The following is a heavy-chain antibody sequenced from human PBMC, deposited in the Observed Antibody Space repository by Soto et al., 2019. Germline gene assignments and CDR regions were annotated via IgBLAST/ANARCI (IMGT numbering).Heavy chain of an antibody. V-gene: IGHV3-74*01. CDR1: GFTFSSYW. D-gene: IGHD6-19*01. J-gene: IGHJ3*02. Sequence: GGSLRLSCAASGFTFSSYWMHWVRQAPGKGLVWVSRIKGDGSGTNYADSVKVRFTISRDNAKNTLYLQMNSLRPEDTAVSYCARAQWLADDAFDIWGHGTMVTVSS. CDR2: IKGDGSGT. CDR3: ARAQWLADDAFDI.